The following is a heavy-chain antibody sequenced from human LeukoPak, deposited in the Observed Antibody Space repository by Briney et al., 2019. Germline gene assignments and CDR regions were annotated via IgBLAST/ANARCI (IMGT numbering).Heavy chain of an antibody. Sequence: VASVKVSCKASGYTFTGYYIHWVRQAPGQGLEWMGWINPNSGGANYAQRFRDRVTMTRDTSISAAYMELTRLTSDDTAVYYCARTYTVETGLFADYWGQGTLVTVSS. J-gene: IGHJ4*02. CDR2: INPNSGGA. CDR3: ARTYTVETGLFADY. D-gene: IGHD4-11*01. CDR1: GYTFTGYY. V-gene: IGHV1-2*02.